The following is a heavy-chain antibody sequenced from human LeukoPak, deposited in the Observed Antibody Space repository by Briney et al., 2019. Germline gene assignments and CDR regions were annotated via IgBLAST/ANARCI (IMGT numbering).Heavy chain of an antibody. Sequence: PSETLSLTCAVSGYSITTSFYWGWIRQPPGKGLEWIGIIHHSGYTYYNPSLKSRVTMSLNTSKNQFSLRLSSVTAADTALYYCARASNSGYYYFDYWGQGTLVTVSS. CDR2: IHHSGYT. V-gene: IGHV4-38-2*01. D-gene: IGHD3-22*01. J-gene: IGHJ4*02. CDR3: ARASNSGYYYFDY. CDR1: GYSITTSFY.